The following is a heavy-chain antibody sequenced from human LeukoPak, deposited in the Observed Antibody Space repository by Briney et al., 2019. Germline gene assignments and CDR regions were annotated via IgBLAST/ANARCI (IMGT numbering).Heavy chain of an antibody. CDR3: AREGRENIAIGVD. Sequence: SETLSLTCTVSGYSISNGYYWGWFRQTPGRVLEWIASVSHSGSPYYNPSLKSRVTISEDLSKNLYSLTLRSVTAADAAVYYCAREGRENIAIGVDWGQGVLVTVSS. J-gene: IGHJ4*02. V-gene: IGHV4-38-2*02. CDR1: GYSISNGYY. CDR2: VSHSGSP. D-gene: IGHD3-16*02.